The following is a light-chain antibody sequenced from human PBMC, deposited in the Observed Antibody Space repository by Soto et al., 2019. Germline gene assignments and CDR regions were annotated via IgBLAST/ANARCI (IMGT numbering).Light chain of an antibody. V-gene: IGKV1-5*01. Sequence: DIQMTQSPSTLSASVGDRVTITCRASQSINSWLAWYQQKPGKAPNLLIYDASTLESGVPPRFSGSGSGTEFTLTISSLQPDDFAIYYCQHYYTSPWTFGQGTKVEIK. CDR1: QSINSW. CDR2: DAS. CDR3: QHYYTSPWT. J-gene: IGKJ1*01.